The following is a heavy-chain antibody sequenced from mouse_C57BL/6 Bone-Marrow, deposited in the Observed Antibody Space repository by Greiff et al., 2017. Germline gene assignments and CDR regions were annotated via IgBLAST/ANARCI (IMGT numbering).Heavy chain of an antibody. J-gene: IGHJ2*01. CDR3: TTLYYEYDEDL. D-gene: IGHD2-4*01. CDR1: GFNIKDDY. Sequence: VQLQQSGAELVRPGASVKLSCTASGFNIKDDYMHWVKQRPEQGLEWIGWIDPENGDTEYASKFQGKATITTDTSSNTAYLPLSSLTSEHTAVYDYTTLYYEYDEDLWGQGTTHTVSS. V-gene: IGHV14-4*01. CDR2: IDPENGDT.